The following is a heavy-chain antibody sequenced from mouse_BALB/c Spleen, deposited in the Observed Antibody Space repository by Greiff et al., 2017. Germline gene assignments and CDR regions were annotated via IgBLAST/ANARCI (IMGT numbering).Heavy chain of an antibody. CDR2: ISDGGSYT. CDR1: GFTFSDYY. Sequence: EVQRVESGGGLVKPGGSLKLSCAASGFTFSDYYMYWVRQTPEKRLEWVATISDGGSYTYYPDSVKGRFTISRDNAKNNLYLQMSSLKSEDTAMYYCARGHYYGSEWFAYWGQGTLVTVSA. D-gene: IGHD1-2*01. J-gene: IGHJ3*01. V-gene: IGHV5-4*02. CDR3: ARGHYYGSEWFAY.